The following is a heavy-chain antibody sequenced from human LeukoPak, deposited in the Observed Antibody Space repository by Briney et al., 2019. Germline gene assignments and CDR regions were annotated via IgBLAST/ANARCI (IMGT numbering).Heavy chain of an antibody. V-gene: IGHV3-48*03. CDR2: ISSSGSAI. D-gene: IGHD3-22*01. J-gene: IGHJ4*02. CDR1: GFTFSSYE. Sequence: PGGSLRLSCAASGFTFSSYEMNWLRQAPEKGLEWVSFISSSGSAIHYADSVRGRFTISRDNAKNSLYLQMSRLRAEDTAVYYCAREKLSFFDSSGYFDYWGQGTLVTVSS. CDR3: AREKLSFFDSSGYFDY.